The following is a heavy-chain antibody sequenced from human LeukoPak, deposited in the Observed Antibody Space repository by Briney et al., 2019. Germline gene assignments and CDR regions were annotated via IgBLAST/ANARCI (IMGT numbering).Heavy chain of an antibody. CDR3: ARAYGSGSYYNYVNFDY. Sequence: ASVKDSCMASGYTFTGYYMHWVRQAPGQGGEWMGWINPNSGGTNYAQKFQGRVTMTRDTSISTAYMELSRLRSDDTAVYYCARAYGSGSYYNYVNFDYWGQGTLVTVSS. CDR1: GYTFTGYY. D-gene: IGHD3-10*01. V-gene: IGHV1-2*02. J-gene: IGHJ4*02. CDR2: INPNSGGT.